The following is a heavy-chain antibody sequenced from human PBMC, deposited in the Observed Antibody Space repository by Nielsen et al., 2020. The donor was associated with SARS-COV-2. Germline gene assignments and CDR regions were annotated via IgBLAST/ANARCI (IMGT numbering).Heavy chain of an antibody. D-gene: IGHD2-2*01. V-gene: IGHV4-31*03. CDR3: ARLYCSSDTCYSLLDYMDD. CDR2: LYYSGSN. J-gene: IGHJ6*03. Sequence: SETLSLTCTVSGGSISSGSYYWSWIRQRPGKGLEWIGYLYYSGSNYYNPSLRSRVIISADTSKNQFSLKLNSVTAADTAVYYCARLYCSSDTCYSLLDYMDDWGRGTTVTVSS. CDR1: GGSISSGSYY.